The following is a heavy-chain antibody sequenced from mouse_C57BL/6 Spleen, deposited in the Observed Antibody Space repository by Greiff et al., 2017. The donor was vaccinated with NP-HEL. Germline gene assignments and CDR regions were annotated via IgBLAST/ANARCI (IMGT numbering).Heavy chain of an antibody. Sequence: VQLQESGAELVKPGASVKISCKASGYAFSSYWMNWVKQRPGKGLEWIGQIYPGDGDTNYNGKFKGKATLTADKSSSTAYMPLSSLTSEDSAVYFCARSEGPYWYFDVWGTGTTVTVSS. CDR3: ARSEGPYWYFDV. CDR1: GYAFSSYW. CDR2: IYPGDGDT. V-gene: IGHV1-80*01. J-gene: IGHJ1*03.